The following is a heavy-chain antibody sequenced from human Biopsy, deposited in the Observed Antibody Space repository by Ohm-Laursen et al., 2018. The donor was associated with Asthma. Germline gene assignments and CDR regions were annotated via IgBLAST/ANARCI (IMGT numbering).Heavy chain of an antibody. CDR1: GFNFDDYG. Sequence: SLRLSCAAYGFNFDDYGMNWVRQGQGKGLEWVAGISWNSVSIAYVDSVRGRFTISRDNAKTSLYLQMNSLRDGDTAVYFCAKNSRRGSHDPFDIWGQGTMITVSS. CDR2: ISWNSVSI. D-gene: IGHD1-26*01. V-gene: IGHV3-9*01. CDR3: AKNSRRGSHDPFDI. J-gene: IGHJ3*02.